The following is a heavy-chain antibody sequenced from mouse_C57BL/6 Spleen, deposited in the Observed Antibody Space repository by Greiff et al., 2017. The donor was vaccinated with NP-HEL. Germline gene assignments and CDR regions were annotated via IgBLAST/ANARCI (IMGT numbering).Heavy chain of an antibody. CDR3: ARWGYDVWFAY. CDR1: GYTFTSYD. CDR2: IYPRDGST. Sequence: QVQLKQSGPELVKPGASVKLSCKASGYTFTSYDINWVKQRPGQGLEWIGWIYPRDGSTKYNEKFKGKATLTVDTSSSTAYMELHSLTSEDSAVYFCARWGYDVWFAYWGQGTLVTVSA. J-gene: IGHJ3*01. V-gene: IGHV1-85*01. D-gene: IGHD2-2*01.